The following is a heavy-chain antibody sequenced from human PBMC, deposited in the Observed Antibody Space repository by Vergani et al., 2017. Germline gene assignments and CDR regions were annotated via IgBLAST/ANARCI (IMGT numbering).Heavy chain of an antibody. J-gene: IGHJ4*02. Sequence: EVQLLESGGRLVQPGGSLRLSCVASGFAFSRYAMSWVRQDPGKGLEWVSGLTASGSGISYADSVRGRFTISRDNSKNTLFLQMDSLRAEDTAVYYCAKSGWLQHFGAHYFDSWGQGILVTVSS. D-gene: IGHD5-24*01. V-gene: IGHV3-23*01. CDR2: LTASGSGI. CDR1: GFAFSRYA. CDR3: AKSGWLQHFGAHYFDS.